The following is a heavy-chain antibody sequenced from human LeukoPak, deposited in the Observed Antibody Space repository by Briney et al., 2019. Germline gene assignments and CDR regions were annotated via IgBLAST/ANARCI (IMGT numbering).Heavy chain of an antibody. CDR2: INPNSGGT. D-gene: IGHD3-22*01. CDR3: ARSIVVIIPSPPAD. J-gene: IGHJ4*02. V-gene: IGHV1-2*02. Sequence: GASVKVSCKASGYTFNGYFIHWVRQAPGQGLEWMGWINPNSGGTNYAQNFQGRVTMTRNTSISTAYMELSSLRSDDTAVYYCARSIVVIIPSPPADWGQGTLVTVSS. CDR1: GYTFNGYF.